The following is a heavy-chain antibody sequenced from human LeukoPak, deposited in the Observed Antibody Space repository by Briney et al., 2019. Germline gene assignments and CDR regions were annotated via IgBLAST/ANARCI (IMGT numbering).Heavy chain of an antibody. Sequence: PSETLSLSCTVSGFSISSYYWSWIRQPAGKGLEWIGRLYIRGSTNYNPSLKSRVTMSVDTSKNQFSLKLTSVTAADTAVYYCARDQGYFDFDYWGQGILVTVSS. CDR1: GFSISSYY. CDR3: ARDQGYFDFDY. CDR2: LYIRGST. J-gene: IGHJ4*02. D-gene: IGHD3-3*01. V-gene: IGHV4-4*07.